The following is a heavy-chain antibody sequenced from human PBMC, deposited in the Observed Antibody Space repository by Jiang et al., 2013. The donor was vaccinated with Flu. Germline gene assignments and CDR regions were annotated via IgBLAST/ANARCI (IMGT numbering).Heavy chain of an antibody. Sequence: VQLVESGAEVKKPGASVKVSCKASGYTFTSYDINWVRQATGQGLEWMGWMNPNSGNTGYAQKFQGRVTMTRNTSISTAYMELSSLRSEDTAVYYCAGSGGGYYYDHTYGMDVWGQGTTVTVSS. CDR2: MNPNSGNT. V-gene: IGHV1-8*01. CDR3: AGSGGGYYYDHTYGMDV. CDR1: GYTFTSYD. D-gene: IGHD3-22*01. J-gene: IGHJ6*02.